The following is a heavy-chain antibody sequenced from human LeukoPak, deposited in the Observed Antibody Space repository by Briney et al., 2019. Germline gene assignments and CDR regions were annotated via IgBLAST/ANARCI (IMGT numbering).Heavy chain of an antibody. CDR2: IIPILGIA. D-gene: IGHD4-23*01. Sequence: SVKVSCKASGGTFSSYTISWVRQAPGQGLEWMGRIIPILGIANYAQEFQGRVTITADKSTSTAYMELSSLRSEDTAVYYCARDGGGDYGGNRGHWGQGTLVTVSS. CDR3: ARDGGGDYGGNRGH. V-gene: IGHV1-69*04. CDR1: GGTFSSYT. J-gene: IGHJ4*02.